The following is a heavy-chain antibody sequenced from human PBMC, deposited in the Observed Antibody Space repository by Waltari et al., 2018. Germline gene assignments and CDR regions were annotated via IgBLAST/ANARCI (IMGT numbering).Heavy chain of an antibody. CDR2: ISYDGSVK. J-gene: IGHJ4*02. V-gene: IGHV3-30*04. Sequence: QLQLVESGGGVVQPGRSLRPSCAVSGLTHGMHWVRQALGKGLEWVELISYDGSVKYYVDSVMGRFIISRDNTKKMLYLDMNSLRAEDTAMYYCARDVVGGPVDWGQGTLVIVSS. CDR1: GLTHG. D-gene: IGHD2-21*01. CDR3: ARDVVGGPVD.